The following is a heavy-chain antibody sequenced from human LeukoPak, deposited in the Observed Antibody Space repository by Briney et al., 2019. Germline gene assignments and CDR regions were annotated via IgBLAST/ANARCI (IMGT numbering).Heavy chain of an antibody. CDR1: GGSISSYY. D-gene: IGHD3-22*01. Sequence: SETLSLTCTVSGGSISSYYWSWIRQPAGKGLEWIGRIYTSGSTNYNPSLKSRVTISVDTSKNQFSLKLSSVTAADTAVYYCARVRGYYDSSGYIANWFDPWGQGTLVTVSS. CDR2: IYTSGST. J-gene: IGHJ5*02. CDR3: ARVRGYYDSSGYIANWFDP. V-gene: IGHV4-4*07.